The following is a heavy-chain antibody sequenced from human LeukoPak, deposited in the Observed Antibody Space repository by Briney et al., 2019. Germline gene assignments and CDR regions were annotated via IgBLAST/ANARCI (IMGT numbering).Heavy chain of an antibody. J-gene: IGHJ3*02. Sequence: PSETLFLTCNVSSDSFSGYYWSWIRQPAGKGLEWIGRIYTSGSSNYNPSLKSRITMSVDTSKNQFSLQLTSVTAADTAVYYCARDRLYDYSNYFGGRLIWGQGTMVTVSS. D-gene: IGHD4-11*01. CDR2: IYTSGSS. CDR3: ARDRLYDYSNYFGGRLI. V-gene: IGHV4-4*07. CDR1: SDSFSGYY.